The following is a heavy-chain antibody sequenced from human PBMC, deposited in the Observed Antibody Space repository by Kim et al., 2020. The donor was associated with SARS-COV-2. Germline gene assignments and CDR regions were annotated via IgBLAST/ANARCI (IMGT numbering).Heavy chain of an antibody. V-gene: IGHV5-10-1*01. Sequence: ESYTTSGPSFQDHVTISADKSISTAYLQWSSLKASDTAIYYCARGSDYDYWGQGTLVTVSS. J-gene: IGHJ4*02. D-gene: IGHD4-17*01. CDR3: ARGSDYDY. CDR2: ESYT.